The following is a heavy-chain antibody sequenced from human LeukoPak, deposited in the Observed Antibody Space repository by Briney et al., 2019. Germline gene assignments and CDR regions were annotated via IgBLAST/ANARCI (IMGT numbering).Heavy chain of an antibody. Sequence: ASEKVSCKASAGTFSIYAMSWVRQAPGHGLEWMGGIIPIFGTANYAQKFQGRVTITTDESTSTAYLELSSLRSEDTAVYSCARTGLIGAFDIWGQGTMVTVSS. V-gene: IGHV1-69*05. CDR2: IIPIFGTA. CDR3: ARTGLIGAFDI. D-gene: IGHD2-21*01. J-gene: IGHJ3*02. CDR1: AGTFSIYA.